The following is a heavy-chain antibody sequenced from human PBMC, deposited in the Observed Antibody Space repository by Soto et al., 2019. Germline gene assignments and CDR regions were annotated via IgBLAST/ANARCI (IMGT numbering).Heavy chain of an antibody. D-gene: IGHD3-22*01. CDR3: ATPHYDSSGYEYFQH. J-gene: IGHJ1*01. Sequence: QVQLVQSGAEVKKPGASAKVSCKASGYTFTSYGISWVRQAPGQGLEWMGWISAYNGNTNYAQKLQGRVTMTTDTSTSTAYMELRSLRSDETAVYYCATPHYDSSGYEYFQHWGQGTLVTVSS. CDR2: ISAYNGNT. CDR1: GYTFTSYG. V-gene: IGHV1-18*01.